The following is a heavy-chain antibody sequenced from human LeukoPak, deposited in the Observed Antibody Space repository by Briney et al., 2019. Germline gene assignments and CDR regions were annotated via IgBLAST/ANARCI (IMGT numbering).Heavy chain of an antibody. CDR3: ARDRRPSYYDSSGYFRYWYFDL. CDR2: IKQDGSEK. CDR1: GFTFSNYW. V-gene: IGHV3-7*01. J-gene: IGHJ2*01. Sequence: GGSLRLSCAVSGFTFSNYWMSWVRQAPEKGLEWVANIKQDGSEKYYVDSVKGRFTISRDNAKNSLYLQMNSLRAEDTAVYYCARDRRPSYYDSSGYFRYWYFDLWGRGTLVTVSS. D-gene: IGHD3-22*01.